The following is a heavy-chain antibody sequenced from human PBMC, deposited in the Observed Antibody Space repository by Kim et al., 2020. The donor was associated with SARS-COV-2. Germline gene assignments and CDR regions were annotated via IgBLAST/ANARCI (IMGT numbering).Heavy chain of an antibody. CDR3: AREPGVTAPNWFDP. Sequence: SETLSLTCSVSGGSINVDNSYWSWIRQHPVKGLEWIGYTYYTGSTFYNPSLKSRVTISIDTSNNQFSLKLTSVTAADTAVYYCAREPGVTAPNWFDPWGQGILVTVCS. J-gene: IGHJ5*02. V-gene: IGHV4-30-4*01. D-gene: IGHD2-21*02. CDR2: TYYTGST. CDR1: GGSINVDNSY.